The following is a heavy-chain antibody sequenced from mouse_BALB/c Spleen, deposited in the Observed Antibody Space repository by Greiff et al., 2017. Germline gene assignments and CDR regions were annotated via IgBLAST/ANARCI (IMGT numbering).Heavy chain of an antibody. Sequence: VQLQQPGAELVRPGASVKLSCKASGYTFTSYWINWVKQRPGQGLEWIGNIYPSDSYTNYNQKFKDKATLTVDKSSSTAYMQLSSPTSEDSAVYYCTRGEAYYGNYDAMDYWGQGTSVTVSS. D-gene: IGHD2-10*01. CDR1: GYTFTSYW. V-gene: IGHV1-69*02. CDR3: TRGEAYYGNYDAMDY. CDR2: IYPSDSYT. J-gene: IGHJ4*01.